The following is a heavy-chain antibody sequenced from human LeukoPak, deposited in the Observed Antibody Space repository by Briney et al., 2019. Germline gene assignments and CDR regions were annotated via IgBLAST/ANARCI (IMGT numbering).Heavy chain of an antibody. V-gene: IGHV3-66*02. CDR2: IYSGGST. D-gene: IGHD3-22*01. Sequence: PGGSLRLSCAASEFSVGSNYVTWVRQAPGKGLEWVSLIYSGGSTYYADSVKGRFTISRDNSKNTLYLQMNSLRSEDTAVYYCANEQYYDGSGYYFFDYWGQGTLVTVSS. CDR3: ANEQYYDGSGYYFFDY. CDR1: EFSVGSNY. J-gene: IGHJ4*02.